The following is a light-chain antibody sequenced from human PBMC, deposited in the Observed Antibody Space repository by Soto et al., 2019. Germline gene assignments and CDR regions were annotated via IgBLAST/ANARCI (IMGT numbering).Light chain of an antibody. V-gene: IGKV1-5*01. J-gene: IGKJ1*01. Sequence: DIQMTQSPSTLSASVGDRVTITCRASQSISSWLAWYQQKPGKAPKLLNYDDSSLENVVPSRFSGSGSGTEFTLTISSLQPDDFATYYCQQYNIYSTFGQGTKVEIK. CDR3: QQYNIYST. CDR1: QSISSW. CDR2: DDS.